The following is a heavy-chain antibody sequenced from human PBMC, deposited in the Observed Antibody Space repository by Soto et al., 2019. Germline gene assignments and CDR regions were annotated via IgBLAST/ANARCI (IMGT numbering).Heavy chain of an antibody. V-gene: IGHV4-59*01. D-gene: IGHD3-22*01. CDR1: GGSISSYY. CDR2: IYYSGST. Sequence: PSETLSLTCTVSGGSISSYYWSWIRQPPGKGLEWIGYIYYSGSTNYNPSLKSRVTISVDTSKNQFSLKLSSVTAADTAVYYCGRGEKYYYDSSGYYSDYFDYWGQGTLVTVSS. CDR3: GRGEKYYYDSSGYYSDYFDY. J-gene: IGHJ4*02.